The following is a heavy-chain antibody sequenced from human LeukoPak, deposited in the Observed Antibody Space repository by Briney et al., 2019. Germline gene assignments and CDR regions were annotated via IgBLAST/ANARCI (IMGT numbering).Heavy chain of an antibody. Sequence: ASVKVSCKASGYTFTSYGISWVRQAPGQGLEWMGWISAYNGSTNYAQKLQGRVTMTTDTSTSTAYMELRSLGSDDTAVYYCARGRGDSGSYGTGFDYWGQGTLVTVSS. D-gene: IGHD1-26*01. J-gene: IGHJ4*02. V-gene: IGHV1-18*01. CDR3: ARGRGDSGSYGTGFDY. CDR2: ISAYNGST. CDR1: GYTFTSYG.